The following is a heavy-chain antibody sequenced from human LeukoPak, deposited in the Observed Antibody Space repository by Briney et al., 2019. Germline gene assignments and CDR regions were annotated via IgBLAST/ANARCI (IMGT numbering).Heavy chain of an antibody. CDR3: AREGDYGDYV. CDR2: IYPRDGST. J-gene: IGHJ4*02. V-gene: IGHV1-46*01. CDR1: GYTFTSNY. Sequence: ASVKVSCKASGYTFTSNYIHWVRQAPGQGLEWMGMIYPRDGSTSYAQKFQGRVTITADESTSTAYMELSSLRSEDTAVYYCAREGDYGDYVWGQGTLVTVSS. D-gene: IGHD4-17*01.